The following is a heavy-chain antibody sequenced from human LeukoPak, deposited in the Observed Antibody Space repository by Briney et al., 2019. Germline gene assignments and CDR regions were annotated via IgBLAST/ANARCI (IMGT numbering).Heavy chain of an antibody. CDR3: VRGREGYFDL. V-gene: IGHV4-34*01. CDR1: GFTFSNAW. Sequence: GSLRLSCAASGFTFSNAWMSWVRQPPGKGLEWIGEINHSGSTNYNPSLKSRVTISVDTSKNQFSLKLSAVTAADTAVYYYVRGREGYFDLWGRGTLVTVSS. J-gene: IGHJ2*01. CDR2: INHSGST.